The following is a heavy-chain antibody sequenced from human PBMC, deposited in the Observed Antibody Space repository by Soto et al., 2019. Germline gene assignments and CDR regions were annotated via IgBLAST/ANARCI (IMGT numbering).Heavy chain of an antibody. J-gene: IGHJ4*02. CDR3: ARESSSSSRDDYFDY. CDR2: IYYSGST. CDR1: GGSVSSGSYY. Sequence: SETLSLTCTVSGGSVSSGSYYWSWIRQPPGKGLEWIGYIYYSGSTNYNPSLKSRVTISVDTSKNQFSLKLSSVTAADTAVYYCARESSSSSRDDYFDYWGQGTLVTVSS. D-gene: IGHD6-6*01. V-gene: IGHV4-61*01.